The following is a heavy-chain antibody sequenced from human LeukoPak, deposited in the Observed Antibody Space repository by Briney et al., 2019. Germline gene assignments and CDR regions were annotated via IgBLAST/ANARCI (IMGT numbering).Heavy chain of an antibody. J-gene: IGHJ5*02. CDR2: MSSYTGDA. CDR1: GYNLINYD. Sequence: ASVKVSCKASGYNLINYDINWVRQAPGQGLEWMGWMSSYTGDAGYTQAFQGRVTMMRNTSLGTAYMELRGLKSEDTAIYYCVRGPRTSSDLWGQGTLVTVSS. CDR3: VRGPRTSSDL. V-gene: IGHV1-8*01.